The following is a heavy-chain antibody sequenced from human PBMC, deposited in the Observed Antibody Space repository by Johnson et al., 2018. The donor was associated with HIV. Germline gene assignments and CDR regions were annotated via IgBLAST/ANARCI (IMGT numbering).Heavy chain of an antibody. CDR2: ISYDGSNK. CDR1: GFTFSSYA. Sequence: QVQLVESGGGLVKPGRSLRLSCAASGFTFSSYAMHWVRQAPGKGLEWVAVISYDGSNKYYADSVKGRFTISRDNSKNTLYLQMNSLRAEDTAVYYCAKDIWGQGTMVTVSS. J-gene: IGHJ3*02. CDR3: AKDI. V-gene: IGHV3-30*04.